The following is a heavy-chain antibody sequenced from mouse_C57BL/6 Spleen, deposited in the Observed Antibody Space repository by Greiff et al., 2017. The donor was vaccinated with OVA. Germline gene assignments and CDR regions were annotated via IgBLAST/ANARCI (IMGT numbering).Heavy chain of an antibody. CDR3: ARSTTVVATDY. Sequence: QVQLQQSGTVLARPGASVKMSCKASGYTFTDYYINWVKQRPGQGLEWIARIYPGSGNTYYNEKFKGKATLTAEKSSSTAYMQLSSLTSEDSAVYFCARSTTVVATDYWGQGTTLTVSS. D-gene: IGHD1-1*01. V-gene: IGHV1-76*01. CDR2: IYPGSGNT. CDR1: GYTFTDYY. J-gene: IGHJ2*01.